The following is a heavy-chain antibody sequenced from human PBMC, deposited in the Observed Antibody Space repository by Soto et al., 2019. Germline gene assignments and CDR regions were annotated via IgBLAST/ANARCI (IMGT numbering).Heavy chain of an antibody. CDR1: GFTFSTYA. CDR2: VSDSGGTT. V-gene: IGHV3-23*01. D-gene: IGHD3-22*01. J-gene: IGHJ4*02. CDR3: AQRGGSGYYGAFDY. Sequence: EVQLLESVGGLVQPGGSLRLSCAASGFTFSTYAMSWVRQAPGKGLEWVSGVSDSGGTTYYADSVKGRFTISRDNSKNTLYLQLNSLRGEDTAVYYCAQRGGSGYYGAFDYWGQGTLVTVSS.